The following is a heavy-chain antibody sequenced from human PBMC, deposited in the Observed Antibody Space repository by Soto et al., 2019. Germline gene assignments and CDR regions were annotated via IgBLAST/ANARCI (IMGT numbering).Heavy chain of an antibody. CDR1: GFIFRNYG. Sequence: PGGSLRLSCVGSGFIFRNYGVHWIRQAPGKGLEWVALISYDGHSEYYADSVKGRVTISRDDSENTVFLEMTTLRPEDTAVYYCAKDPPGDFNYTNHRYFGMEVWGQGTTVTVSS. D-gene: IGHD2-2*02. CDR2: ISYDGHSE. V-gene: IGHV3-30*18. CDR3: AKDPPGDFNYTNHRYFGMEV. J-gene: IGHJ6*02.